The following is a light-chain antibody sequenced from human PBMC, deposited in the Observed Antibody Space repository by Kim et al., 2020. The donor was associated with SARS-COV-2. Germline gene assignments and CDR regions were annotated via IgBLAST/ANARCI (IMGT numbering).Light chain of an antibody. CDR1: SLRNYY. Sequence: ALGQTVRITCQGDSLRNYYATWYQQRPGQAPTLVLYGKYDRPSGIPDRFSGSASGNTASLTITGAQAEDEGDYYCSSRDSTGDHVVFGGGTKLTVL. J-gene: IGLJ3*02. CDR2: GKY. CDR3: SSRDSTGDHVV. V-gene: IGLV3-19*01.